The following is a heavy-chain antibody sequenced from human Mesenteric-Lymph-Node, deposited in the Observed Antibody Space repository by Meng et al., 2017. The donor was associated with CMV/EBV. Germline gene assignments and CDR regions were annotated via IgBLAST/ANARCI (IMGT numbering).Heavy chain of an antibody. V-gene: IGHV1-8*03. D-gene: IGHD6-19*01. Sequence: RQAPGQGLEWTGWMNPNSGTTGYAEEFQGRVTITTNTSISTAYMELSGLRSDDTAVYYCARGSTSGGDFDYWGQGTLVTVSS. CDR3: ARGSTSGGDFDY. J-gene: IGHJ4*02. CDR2: MNPNSGTT.